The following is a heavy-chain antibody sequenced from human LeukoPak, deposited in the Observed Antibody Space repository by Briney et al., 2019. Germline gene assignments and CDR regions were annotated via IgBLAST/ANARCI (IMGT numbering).Heavy chain of an antibody. V-gene: IGHV3-23*01. CDR1: GFTFSSYA. CDR2: ISGSGGST. Sequence: GGSLRLSCAASGFTFSSYAMSWVRQAPGKVLEWVSAISGSGGSTYYADSVKGRFTISRDNSKNTLFLQMNSLRAEDTAVYYCARDASPYCSSTSCYAHWGQGTLVTVSS. J-gene: IGHJ4*02. D-gene: IGHD2-2*01. CDR3: ARDASPYCSSTSCYAH.